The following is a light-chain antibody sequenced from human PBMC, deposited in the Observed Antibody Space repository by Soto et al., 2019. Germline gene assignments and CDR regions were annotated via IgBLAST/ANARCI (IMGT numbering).Light chain of an antibody. J-gene: IGKJ5*01. CDR1: QSVSSY. CDR2: DAS. CDR3: QQRSNWSIT. Sequence: EIVLTQSPATLSLSPGERATLSCRASQSVSSYLAWYQQKPGQAPRLLIYDASNRATGIPARFSGSGSGTDFTLTISSLEPDDFAVYYCQQRSNWSITFGQGTRLEIK. V-gene: IGKV3-11*01.